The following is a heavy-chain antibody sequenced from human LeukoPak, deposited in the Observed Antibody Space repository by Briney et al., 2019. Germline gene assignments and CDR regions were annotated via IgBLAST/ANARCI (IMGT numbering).Heavy chain of an antibody. Sequence: GGSLRLSCAASGFTFSSYAMHWVRQAPGKGLEWVAVISYDGSNKYYADSVKGRFTISRDNSKNTLYLQMNSLRAEDTAVYYCARGGYCSSTSCYAVVLSLGYWGQGTLVTVSS. CDR1: GFTFSSYA. V-gene: IGHV3-30*04. CDR3: ARGGYCSSTSCYAVVLSLGY. J-gene: IGHJ4*02. D-gene: IGHD2-2*01. CDR2: ISYDGSNK.